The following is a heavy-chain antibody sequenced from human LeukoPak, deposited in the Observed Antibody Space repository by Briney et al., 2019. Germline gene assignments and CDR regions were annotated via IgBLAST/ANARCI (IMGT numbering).Heavy chain of an antibody. D-gene: IGHD6-19*01. CDR2: IYYSGST. CDR3: ARGGPSRGTGFYYFDY. CDR1: GGSISSYY. J-gene: IGHJ4*02. Sequence: SETLSLTCTVSGGSISSYYWSWIRQPPGKGLEWIGYIYYSGSTNYNPSLKSRVTISVDTSKNQFSLKLSSVTAADTAVYYCARGGPSRGTGFYYFDYWGQGTLVTASS. V-gene: IGHV4-59*01.